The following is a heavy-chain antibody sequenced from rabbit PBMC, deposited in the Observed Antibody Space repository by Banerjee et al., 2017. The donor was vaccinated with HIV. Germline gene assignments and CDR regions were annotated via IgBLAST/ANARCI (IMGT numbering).Heavy chain of an antibody. CDR2: IGVGSSGST. V-gene: IGHV1S45*01. CDR1: GFDFSNNT. D-gene: IGHD6-1*01. CDR3: ARDPGNAYHDL. J-gene: IGHJ4*01. Sequence: QLEESGGGLVKPEGSLTLTCKASGFDFSNNTMCWARQAPGKGPEWVACIGVGSSGSTYYASWAKGRFTISKTSSTTVTLQMTSLTAADTATYFCARDPGNAYHDLWGQGTLVTVS.